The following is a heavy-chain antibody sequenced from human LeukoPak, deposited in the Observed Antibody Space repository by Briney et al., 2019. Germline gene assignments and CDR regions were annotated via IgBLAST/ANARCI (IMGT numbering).Heavy chain of an antibody. Sequence: PGGSLRLSCAASGFTFSSYAMSWVRQAPGKGLEWVSTISGSGGSTYYADSVRGRFTISRDNSKNTLYLQMNSLRAEDTAVFYCAKVSGWYYFDYWGQGTLVTVSS. V-gene: IGHV3-23*01. CDR1: GFTFSSYA. D-gene: IGHD6-19*01. CDR2: ISGSGGST. J-gene: IGHJ4*02. CDR3: AKVSGWYYFDY.